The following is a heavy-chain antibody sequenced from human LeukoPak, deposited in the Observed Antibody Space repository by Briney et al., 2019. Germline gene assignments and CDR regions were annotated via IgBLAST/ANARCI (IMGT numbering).Heavy chain of an antibody. V-gene: IGHV4-39*07. J-gene: IGHJ5*02. D-gene: IGHD1-14*01. CDR3: ARGRGVPKRNHNTGRWFDP. Sequence: SETLSLTCTVSGGSISSSSYYWGWIRQPPGEGLEWIGSIYYSGSTYYNPSLKSRVTISVDTSKNQFSLKLSSVTAADTAVYYCARGRGVPKRNHNTGRWFDPWGQGTLVTVSS. CDR2: IYYSGST. CDR1: GGSISSSSYY.